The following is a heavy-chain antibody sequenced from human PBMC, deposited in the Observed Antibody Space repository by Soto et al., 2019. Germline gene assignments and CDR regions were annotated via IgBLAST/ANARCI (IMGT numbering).Heavy chain of an antibody. CDR3: ARGRYCLTGRCFPNWFDS. V-gene: IGHV4-39*01. CDR1: GGSISSSNYY. J-gene: IGHJ5*01. Sequence: SETLSLTCTVSGGSISSSNYYWGWIRQPPGKGLEWIGSIFYRGTTYYNPSFESRVAISLDTSKSQFSLTVTSVTAADTAVYFCARGRYCLTGRCFPNWFDSWGQGTLVTVSS. CDR2: IFYRGTT. D-gene: IGHD2-15*01.